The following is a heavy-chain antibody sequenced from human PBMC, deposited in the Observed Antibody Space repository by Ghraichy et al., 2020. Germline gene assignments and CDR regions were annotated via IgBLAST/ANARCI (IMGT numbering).Heavy chain of an antibody. Sequence: GESLNISCAASGFTFSSYWMSWVRQAPGKGLEWVANIKQDGSEKYYVDSVKGRFTISRDNAKNSLYLQMNSLRAEDTAVYYCARERAIGAYDSSGYYYSDAFDIWGQGTIVTVSS. V-gene: IGHV3-7*05. CDR2: IKQDGSEK. CDR1: GFTFSSYW. CDR3: ARERAIGAYDSSGYYYSDAFDI. D-gene: IGHD3-22*01. J-gene: IGHJ3*02.